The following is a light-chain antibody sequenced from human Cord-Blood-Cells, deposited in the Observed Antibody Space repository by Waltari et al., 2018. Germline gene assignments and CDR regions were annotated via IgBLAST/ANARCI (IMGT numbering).Light chain of an antibody. CDR3: QQYDNLPYS. CDR1: QDISNY. J-gene: IGKJ2*03. V-gene: IGKV1-33*01. Sequence: DIQMTQSPSSLSASVGNRVTITCQPSQDISNYLKWHQQKPGKAPKLLIYDASNLETAVPSRFSGSGAGTDFTFNISRLEPEDIAAYYCQQYDNLPYSFGQGTKLEIK. CDR2: DAS.